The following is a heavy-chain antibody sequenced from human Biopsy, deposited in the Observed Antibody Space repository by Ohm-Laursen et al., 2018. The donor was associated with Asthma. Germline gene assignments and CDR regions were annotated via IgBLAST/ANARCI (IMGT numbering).Heavy chain of an antibody. J-gene: IGHJ5*02. V-gene: IGHV3-48*01. CDR3: AKAKRYFDWYWFDP. Sequence: SLRLSCTASGFTFSSYSMNWVRQAPGKGLEWVSYISSSSSTIYYADSVKGRFTISRDNSKNTLYLQMNSLRAEDTAVYYCAKAKRYFDWYWFDPWGQGTLVTVSS. CDR1: GFTFSSYS. D-gene: IGHD3-9*01. CDR2: ISSSSSTI.